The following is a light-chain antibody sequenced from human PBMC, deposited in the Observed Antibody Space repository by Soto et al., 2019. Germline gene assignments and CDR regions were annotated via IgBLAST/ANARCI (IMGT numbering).Light chain of an antibody. Sequence: EIVLTQSPGTLSLSPGERATLSCRASQSVSSSYLAWYQQKPGQAPRLLMYGASSWATGIPDRFSGSGSGTDFTLTISRLEPEDFAVYYCQQYGSSVYTFGQGTKLEIK. CDR2: GAS. V-gene: IGKV3-20*01. CDR3: QQYGSSVYT. J-gene: IGKJ2*01. CDR1: QSVSSSY.